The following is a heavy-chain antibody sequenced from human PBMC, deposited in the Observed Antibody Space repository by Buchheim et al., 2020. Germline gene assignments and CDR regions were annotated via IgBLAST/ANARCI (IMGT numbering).Heavy chain of an antibody. V-gene: IGHV4-39*01. J-gene: IGHJ4*02. D-gene: IGHD4-17*01. CDR2: IYYSGSP. Sequence: QLQLQESGPGLVKPSETLSLTCTVSGGSISSSSYYWGWIRQPPGKGLEWIGSIYYSGSPYYNPSLTSRVTITVDTSKNQFSLKLSSVTAADTAVYYCARRDDYGDVRAFDYWGQGTL. CDR1: GGSISSSSYY. CDR3: ARRDDYGDVRAFDY.